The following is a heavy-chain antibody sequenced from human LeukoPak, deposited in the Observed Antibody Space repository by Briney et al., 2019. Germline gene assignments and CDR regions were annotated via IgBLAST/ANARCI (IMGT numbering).Heavy chain of an antibody. CDR1: GFTFSNIW. D-gene: IGHD3-10*01. Sequence: GGSLRLSCAASGFTFSNIWMSWVRQAPGKGLERVANIKHDGSETNYVDSVKGRFTISRDNAKNSLHLQMNSLRAEDTAVYYCAKNGGPHGMDVWGQGTTVTVSS. J-gene: IGHJ6*02. CDR3: AKNGGPHGMDV. CDR2: IKHDGSET. V-gene: IGHV3-7*02.